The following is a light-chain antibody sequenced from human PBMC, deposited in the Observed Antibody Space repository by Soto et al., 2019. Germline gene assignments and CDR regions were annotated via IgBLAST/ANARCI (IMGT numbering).Light chain of an antibody. V-gene: IGKV3-11*01. J-gene: IGKJ1*01. CDR1: QSVSSY. Sequence: EIVLTQSPATLSLSPGERATLSCRASQSVSSYLVWYQQKPGQAPRLLIYDASNRATDIPPRFSGSGSGTDFTLTISSLEPEDFAVYYCQQRSNWPRTFGQGTKGDIK. CDR2: DAS. CDR3: QQRSNWPRT.